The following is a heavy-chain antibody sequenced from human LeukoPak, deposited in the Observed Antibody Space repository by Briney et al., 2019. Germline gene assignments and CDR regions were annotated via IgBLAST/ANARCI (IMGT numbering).Heavy chain of an antibody. Sequence: SETLSLTCTVSGGSISSSTYYWAWVRQPPGKGLEWIGSIYYSGATYYNPSLKSRVIISVGTSKNQFSLKLSSVTAADTAVYYCARLRGYTSSARGYVEYWGQGTLVTVSS. J-gene: IGHJ4*02. V-gene: IGHV4-39*01. CDR3: ARLRGYTSSARGYVEY. CDR2: IYYSGAT. D-gene: IGHD6-13*01. CDR1: GGSISSSTYY.